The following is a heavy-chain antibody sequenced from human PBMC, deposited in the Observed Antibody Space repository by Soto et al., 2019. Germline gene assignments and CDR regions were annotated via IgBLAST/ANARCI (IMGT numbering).Heavy chain of an antibody. Sequence: ASVKVSCKASGGTFSSYTISWVRQAPGQGLEWMGRIIPILGIANYAQKFQGRVTITADKSTSTAYMELSSLRSEDTAVYYCARSGIVVVPAADVVGYYYYMDVWGKGTTVTVSS. D-gene: IGHD2-2*01. CDR2: IIPILGIA. CDR1: GGTFSSYT. CDR3: ARSGIVVVPAADVVGYYYYMDV. V-gene: IGHV1-69*02. J-gene: IGHJ6*03.